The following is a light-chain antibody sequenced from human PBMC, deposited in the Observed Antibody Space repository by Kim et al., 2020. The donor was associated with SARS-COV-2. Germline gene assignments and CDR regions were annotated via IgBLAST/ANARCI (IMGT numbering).Light chain of an antibody. CDR2: RNN. CDR3: AAWDDSLSGLV. CDR1: SSNIGSNY. J-gene: IGLJ2*01. V-gene: IGLV1-47*01. Sequence: QSVLTQPHSASGTPGQRVTISCSGSSSNIGSNYVYWYQQLPGTAPKLLIYRNNQRPSGVPDRFSGSKSGTSASLAISGLRSEDEADYYCAAWDDSLSGLVFGGGTKLTVL.